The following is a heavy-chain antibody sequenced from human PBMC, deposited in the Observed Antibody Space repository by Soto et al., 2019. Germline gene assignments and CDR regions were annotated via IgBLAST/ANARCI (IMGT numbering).Heavy chain of an antibody. D-gene: IGHD6-6*01. CDR3: AKDRTVAARNFDY. V-gene: IGHV3-23*01. J-gene: IGHJ4*02. Sequence: VGSLTLSCAASGFAFSNYAMHWVRQAPGKGLEWVSSISTSIDATYYADSVKGRFTISRDDSKNTPYLQMNSLRAEDSAVYYCAKDRTVAARNFDYWGQGTQVTVSS. CDR1: GFAFSNYA. CDR2: ISTSIDAT.